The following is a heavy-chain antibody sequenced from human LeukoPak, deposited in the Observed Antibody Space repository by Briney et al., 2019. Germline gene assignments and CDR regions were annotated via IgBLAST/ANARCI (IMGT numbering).Heavy chain of an antibody. CDR2: IYYSGST. J-gene: IGHJ5*02. CDR1: GGSISRYY. V-gene: IGHV4-59*01. CDR3: ARDGGNEWFYP. Sequence: SETLSLTCTVSGGSISRYYWSWIRQPPGKGLEWIGYIYYSGSTNYNPSLKSRVTISVDTSKHQSSRKLSCVTAADTAVYYCARDGGNEWFYPWGEGTLVTVPS. D-gene: IGHD4-23*01.